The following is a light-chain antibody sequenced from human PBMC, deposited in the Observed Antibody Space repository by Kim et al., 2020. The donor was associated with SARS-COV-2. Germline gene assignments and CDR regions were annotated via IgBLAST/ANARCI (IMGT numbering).Light chain of an antibody. V-gene: IGKV1-12*01. CDR3: QLANSFPLT. J-gene: IGKJ4*01. CDR2: AAS. Sequence: ASVGDGITITCRASQGIRNWLAWHQQKPGKAPKLLISAASRLHGGVPSRFSGSGSGTDFTLTISRLQPEDFATYYCQLANSFPLTFGGGTKVDIK. CDR1: QGIRNW.